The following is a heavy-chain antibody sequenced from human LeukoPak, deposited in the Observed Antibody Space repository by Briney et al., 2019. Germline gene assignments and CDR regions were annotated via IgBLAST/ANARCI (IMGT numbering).Heavy chain of an antibody. CDR1: GFTFSSYA. CDR2: ISYDGSNK. J-gene: IGHJ4*02. D-gene: IGHD2-2*01. V-gene: IGHV3-30-3*01. CDR3: ARDDCSSTSCYVLYN. Sequence: GRSLRLSCAASGFTFSSYAMHWVRQAPGKGLEWVAVISYDGSNKYYADSVKGRLTISRDNSKNTLYLQMNSLRAEDTAVYYCARDDCSSTSCYVLYNWGQGTLVTVSS.